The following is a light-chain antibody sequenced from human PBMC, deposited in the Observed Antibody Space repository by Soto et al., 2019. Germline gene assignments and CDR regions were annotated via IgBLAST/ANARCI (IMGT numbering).Light chain of an antibody. V-gene: IGLV2-14*01. Sequence: QSVLAQPVSVSGSPGQSITIPCTGTTSDIGAYDYVSWYQQHPGKVPKLIIFEVTKRPSGFSSRFSGSKSGNTASLTISGLQAEDEADYYCSSYTSSSTSNYVFGTGTKVTVL. J-gene: IGLJ1*01. CDR3: SSYTSSSTSNYV. CDR2: EVT. CDR1: TSDIGAYDY.